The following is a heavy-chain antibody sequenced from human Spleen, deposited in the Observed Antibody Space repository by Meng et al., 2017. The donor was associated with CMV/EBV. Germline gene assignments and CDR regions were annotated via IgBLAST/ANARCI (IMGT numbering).Heavy chain of an antibody. J-gene: IGHJ5*02. CDR2: INKYNGNR. Sequence: FNNDGCSWVQQGHGQGLEWKAWINKYNGNRNYEQKCEDRVNVTTDKSTKTAYMELRSLRPDDKAVYYCARGRRWDSSGWFPEARLDPWGQGTLVTVSS. CDR3: ARGRRWDSSGWFPEARLDP. V-gene: IGHV1-18*01. D-gene: IGHD6-19*01. CDR1: FNNDG.